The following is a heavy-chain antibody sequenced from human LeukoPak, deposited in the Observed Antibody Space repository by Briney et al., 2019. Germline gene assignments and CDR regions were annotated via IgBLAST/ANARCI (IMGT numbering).Heavy chain of an antibody. J-gene: IGHJ4*02. Sequence: GGSLRLSCAASGFTFSSYEMNWVRQAPGKGLEWVSYISSSGSTIYYADSVKGRLTISRDNAKNSLYLQMNSLRAEDTAVYYCARVRYRTYGFDYWGQGTLVTVSS. CDR2: ISSSGSTI. D-gene: IGHD4-17*01. CDR1: GFTFSSYE. CDR3: ARVRYRTYGFDY. V-gene: IGHV3-48*03.